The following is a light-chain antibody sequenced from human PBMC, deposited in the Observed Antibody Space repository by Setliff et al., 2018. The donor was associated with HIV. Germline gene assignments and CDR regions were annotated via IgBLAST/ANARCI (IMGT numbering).Light chain of an antibody. CDR2: EVN. J-gene: IGLJ1*01. Sequence: SVLTQPASVSGSPGQSITISCTGTSSDVGGYRLVSWYQQHPGKAPKLIISEVNKRPSGVSNRFSGSKSGTSASLTISGLQAEDEADYYCCSYADSGTYLFGTGTKVTVL. CDR1: SSDVGGYRL. V-gene: IGLV2-23*02. CDR3: CSYADSGTYL.